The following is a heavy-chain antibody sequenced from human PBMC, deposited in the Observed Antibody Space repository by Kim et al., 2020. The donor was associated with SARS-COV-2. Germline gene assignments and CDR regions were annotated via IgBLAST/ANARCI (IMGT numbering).Heavy chain of an antibody. CDR2: IYYSGST. CDR3: ARGLSGCGGSCYD. J-gene: IGHJ4*02. CDR1: GGSISSYY. V-gene: IGHV4-59*01. D-gene: IGHD2-15*01. Sequence: SETLSLTCTVSGGSISSYYWSWIRQPPGKGLEWIGYIYYSGSTNYNPSLKSRVTISVDTSKNQFSLKLSSVTVADTAVYYCARGLSGCGGSCYDWGQGTL.